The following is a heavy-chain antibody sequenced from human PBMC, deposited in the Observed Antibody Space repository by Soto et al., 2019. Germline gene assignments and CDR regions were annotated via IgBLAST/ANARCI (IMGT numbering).Heavy chain of an antibody. V-gene: IGHV3-43D*04. J-gene: IGHJ4*02. CDR3: AKVGQLDITTGHAYFDH. CDR1: GYAFEDYA. CDR2: ISWDGEST. D-gene: IGHD5-12*01. Sequence: QAGGSLRLSCATSGYAFEDYAMHWVRQVPGKGLEWVSLISWDGESTYYADPVKGRFTVSRDNSEKSLYLQMNSVRVDDTALYYCAKVGQLDITTGHAYFDHWGQGTLVTVSS.